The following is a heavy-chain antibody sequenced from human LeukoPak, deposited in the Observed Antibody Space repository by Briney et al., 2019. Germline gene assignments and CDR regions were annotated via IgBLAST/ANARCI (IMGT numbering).Heavy chain of an antibody. CDR2: ISGSGGST. CDR1: GFTFSSYA. J-gene: IGHJ4*02. V-gene: IGHV3-23*01. D-gene: IGHD3-22*01. Sequence: GGSLRLSCAASGFTFSSYAMSWVRQAPGKGLEWVSAISGSGGSTYCADSVKGRFTISRDNSKNTLYLQMNSLRAEDTAVYYCAKSHYYDSSGYYGDVGIDYWGQGTLVTVSS. CDR3: AKSHYYDSSGYYGDVGIDY.